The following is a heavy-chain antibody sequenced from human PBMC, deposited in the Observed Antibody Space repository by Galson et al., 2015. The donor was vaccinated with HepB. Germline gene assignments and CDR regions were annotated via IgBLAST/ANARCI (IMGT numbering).Heavy chain of an antibody. J-gene: IGHJ1*01. Sequence: SLRLSCAASGFTFSTYSMNWVRQAPGKGLEWVSSISSTSRYIFYADSVKGRFTVSRDNAKNSLYLQMDSLRPEDTAVYYCARVPTDASYCGGDCYPLEHFQHWGQGTLVNVNS. CDR2: ISSTSRYI. D-gene: IGHD2-21*02. CDR1: GFTFSTYS. CDR3: ARVPTDASYCGGDCYPLEHFQH. V-gene: IGHV3-21*01.